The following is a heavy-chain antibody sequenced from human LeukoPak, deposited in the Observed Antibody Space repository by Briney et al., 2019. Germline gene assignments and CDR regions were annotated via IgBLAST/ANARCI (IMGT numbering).Heavy chain of an antibody. V-gene: IGHV3-30*18. D-gene: IGHD5-12*01. CDR3: AKDGGVATIKDYFDY. CDR2: ISYDGSNK. Sequence: PGRSLRLSCAASGFTFNTYGMHWVRQAPGKGLEWVTVISYDGSNKYYADSVKGRFTISRDNSKNTLYMQMNSLRAEDTAVYYCAKDGGVATIKDYFDYWGQGTLVTVSS. J-gene: IGHJ4*02. CDR1: GFTFNTYG.